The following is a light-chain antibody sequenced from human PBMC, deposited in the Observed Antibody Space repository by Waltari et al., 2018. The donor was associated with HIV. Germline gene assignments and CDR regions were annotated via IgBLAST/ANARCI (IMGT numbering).Light chain of an antibody. CDR1: SSNIGSNT. CDR2: TDE. Sequence: QSVLTQPPSVSGTPGQRVTIPCSGGSSNIGSNTVTWYQHLPGAAPTVLIYTDETGPSGVPGRFSGSKSGTSASLAISGLQSEDEAVYYCAAWDDSLDHVFGTGTKVSLL. CDR3: AAWDDSLDHV. V-gene: IGLV1-44*01. J-gene: IGLJ1*01.